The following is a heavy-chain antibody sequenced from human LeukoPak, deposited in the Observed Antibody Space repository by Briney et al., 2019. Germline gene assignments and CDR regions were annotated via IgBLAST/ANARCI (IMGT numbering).Heavy chain of an antibody. D-gene: IGHD3-9*01. CDR2: ISTYNGHT. J-gene: IGHJ4*02. Sequence: ASVKVSCKASGYTFTSFALSWVRQAPGQGLEWTGWISTYNGHTNYAQKFQGRVTMTTDTSTSTTYMELTSLRSNDTAVYYCARDRRGAATGSYVFDYWGQGTLVTVSS. CDR3: ARDRRGAATGSYVFDY. CDR1: GYTFTSFA. V-gene: IGHV1-18*01.